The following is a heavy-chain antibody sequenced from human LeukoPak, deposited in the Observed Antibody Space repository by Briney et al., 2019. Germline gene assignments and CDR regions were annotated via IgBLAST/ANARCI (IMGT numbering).Heavy chain of an antibody. Sequence: NPSETLSLTCTVSGDSISSYYCSWIRQPPGKGLEWIGYIYYSGSTSYNPSLKSRVTISLDTSNNQFSLKLRSVTAADTAVYYCARGDFGVITAYYFDYWGQGTLVTVSS. CDR1: GDSISSYY. CDR2: IYYSGST. J-gene: IGHJ4*02. D-gene: IGHD3-22*01. CDR3: ARGDFGVITAYYFDY. V-gene: IGHV4-59*12.